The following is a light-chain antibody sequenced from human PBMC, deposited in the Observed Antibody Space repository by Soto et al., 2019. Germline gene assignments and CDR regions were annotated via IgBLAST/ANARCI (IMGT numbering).Light chain of an antibody. CDR2: DAS. V-gene: IGKV3-11*01. Sequence: ESVLSQSPATVSLSPGERATLSCRASQSVSSYLAWYQQKPGQAPRLLIYDASNRATGIPVRFSGSGSGTDFTLTISSLEPEDFALYYCQQRNNWPITFGQGTRLEIK. J-gene: IGKJ5*01. CDR3: QQRNNWPIT. CDR1: QSVSSY.